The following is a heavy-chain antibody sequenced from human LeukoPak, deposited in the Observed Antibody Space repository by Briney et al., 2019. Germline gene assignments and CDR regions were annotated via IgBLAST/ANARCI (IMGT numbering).Heavy chain of an antibody. CDR2: ISSSSSYI. Sequence: PGGSVRLSCAASGFTFSSYSMNWVRQAPGKGLEWVSSISSSSSYIYYADSVKGRFTISRDNAKNSLYLQMNSLRAEDTAVYYCARDLDTGATFDYWGQGTLVTVSS. CDR1: GFTFSSYS. J-gene: IGHJ4*02. CDR3: ARDLDTGATFDY. D-gene: IGHD5-18*01. V-gene: IGHV3-21*01.